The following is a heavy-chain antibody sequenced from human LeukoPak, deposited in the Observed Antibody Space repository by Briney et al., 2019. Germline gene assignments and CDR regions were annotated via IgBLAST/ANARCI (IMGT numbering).Heavy chain of an antibody. CDR2: IWSDGSNK. Sequence: GGSLRLSCAASGFTFSSFGMHWVRQAPGKGLEWVALIWSDGSNKYYADSVKGRFTISRDNSKNTLYLQMNGLRAEDTAVYLCARERSGSYRYYFDYWGQGTLATVSP. CDR1: GFTFSSFG. V-gene: IGHV3-33*01. CDR3: ARERSGSYRYYFDY. D-gene: IGHD1-26*01. J-gene: IGHJ4*02.